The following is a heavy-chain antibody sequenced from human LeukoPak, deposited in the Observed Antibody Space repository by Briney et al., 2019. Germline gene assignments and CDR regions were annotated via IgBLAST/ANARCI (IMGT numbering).Heavy chain of an antibody. J-gene: IGHJ6*02. CDR3: AKDLVVPADMYKTYYYYDGMDV. CDR1: LFTLSSYG. Sequence: PRGSLRHSCAASLFTLSSYGMHSVRPAPGKGLEWVAFIRYDGSNKYYADSVRGRFTISRDNSNNTLYLQMNSLRAEDTAVYYCAKDLVVPADMYKTYYYYDGMDVWGQGTTVTVSS. V-gene: IGHV3-30*02. D-gene: IGHD2-2*01. CDR2: IRYDGSNK.